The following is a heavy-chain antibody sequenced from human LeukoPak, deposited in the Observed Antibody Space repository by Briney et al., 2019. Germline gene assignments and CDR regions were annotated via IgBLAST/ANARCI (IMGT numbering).Heavy chain of an antibody. J-gene: IGHJ4*02. CDR3: ARGYSDSSGIDY. V-gene: IGHV3-7*04. Sequence: GGSLRLSCAASGFTFSNCWMTWVRQAPEKGLEWVANIKQDGNEKYYVDSVKGRFTVSRDNAKNSLYLQMNSLRAEDTAVYYCARGYSDSSGIDYWGQGTLVTVSS. D-gene: IGHD3-22*01. CDR2: IKQDGNEK. CDR1: GFTFSNCW.